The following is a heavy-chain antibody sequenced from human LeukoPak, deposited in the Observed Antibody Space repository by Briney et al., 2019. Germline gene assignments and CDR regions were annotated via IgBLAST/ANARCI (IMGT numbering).Heavy chain of an antibody. Sequence: GGSLRFSCAASGFTFSSYEMNWVRQAPGKGLEWVSYISSSGSTIYYADSVKGRFTISRDNAKNSLYLQMNSLRAEDTAVYYCARAGEQWLGPFFDYWGQGTLVTVSS. CDR2: ISSSGSTI. V-gene: IGHV3-48*03. D-gene: IGHD6-19*01. CDR1: GFTFSSYE. CDR3: ARAGEQWLGPFFDY. J-gene: IGHJ4*02.